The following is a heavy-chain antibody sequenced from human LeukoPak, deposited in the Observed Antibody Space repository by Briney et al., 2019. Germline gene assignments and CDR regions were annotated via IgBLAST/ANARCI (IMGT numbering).Heavy chain of an antibody. CDR1: GGSFSGYY. V-gene: IGHV4-34*01. D-gene: IGHD2-2*01. CDR2: INHSGST. CDR3: ARGDLAFVPAADRYGYYL. Sequence: SETLSLTCAVYGGSFSGYYWSWIRQPPGKGLEWIGEINHSGSTNYNPSLKSRVTISVDTSKNQFSLKLSSVTAADTAVYYCARGDLAFVPAADRYGYYLWGQGTLVTVSS. J-gene: IGHJ4*02.